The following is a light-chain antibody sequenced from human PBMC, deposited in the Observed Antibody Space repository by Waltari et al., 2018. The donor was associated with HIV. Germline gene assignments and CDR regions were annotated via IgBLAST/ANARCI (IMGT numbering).Light chain of an antibody. V-gene: IGLV2-8*01. Sequence: QSALTQPPSASGSPGQSVTISCTGTTSDVGGYNYVSWYQHHPGKAPKRMIYEVSKRPSGVPDRFSGSKSGNTASLTVSGLQADDEADYYCSSYAGNNILVFGGGTKLTVL. J-gene: IGLJ2*01. CDR1: TSDVGGYNY. CDR3: SSYAGNNILV. CDR2: EVS.